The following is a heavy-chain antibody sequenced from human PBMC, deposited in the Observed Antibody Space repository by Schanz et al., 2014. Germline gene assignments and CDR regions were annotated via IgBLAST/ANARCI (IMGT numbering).Heavy chain of an antibody. V-gene: IGHV1-18*01. Sequence: QVQLVQSGVEVKRPGASVRVSCKASGYSFTDYAIHWVRQAPGQGLEWMGWMNSKTGNTGYAQRFQGRVTMTTDTSTGITSLELRNLKSDDTAVYYCARDRVSFVRGPLGVDWGQGTQVIVSS. CDR1: GYSFTDYA. D-gene: IGHD3-10*01. J-gene: IGHJ4*02. CDR3: ARDRVSFVRGPLGVD. CDR2: MNSKTGNT.